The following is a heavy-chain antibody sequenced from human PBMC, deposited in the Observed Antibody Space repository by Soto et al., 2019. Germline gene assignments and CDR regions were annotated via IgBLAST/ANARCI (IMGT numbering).Heavy chain of an antibody. D-gene: IGHD3-10*01. CDR1: GFTFSGSA. CDR2: IKSKANNYAT. J-gene: IGHJ5*02. V-gene: IGHV3-73*01. CDR3: TRLYNNFKFDP. Sequence: PGGSLRLSCAISGFTFSGSAIHWVRQASGKGLEWVGRIKSKANNYATAYTASVKGRFTISRDDSRNTAYLQMNSLRADDTAIYYCTRLYNNFKFDPWGQGTLVTVSS.